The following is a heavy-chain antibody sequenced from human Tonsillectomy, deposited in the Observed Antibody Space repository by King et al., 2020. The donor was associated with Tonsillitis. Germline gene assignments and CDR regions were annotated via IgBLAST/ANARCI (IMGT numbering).Heavy chain of an antibody. V-gene: IGHV4-31*03. D-gene: IGHD3-3*01. Sequence: VQLQESGPGLVKPSQTLSLTCTVSGGSISSGGYYWRWIRQHPGKGLEWIGYIYYSGSTYYNPSLKSRVTISVDTSKNQFSLKLSSVTAADTAVYYCARGTRGYDFWSGSYYFDYWGQGTLVTVSS. J-gene: IGHJ4*02. CDR3: ARGTRGYDFWSGSYYFDY. CDR1: GGSISSGGYY. CDR2: IYYSGST.